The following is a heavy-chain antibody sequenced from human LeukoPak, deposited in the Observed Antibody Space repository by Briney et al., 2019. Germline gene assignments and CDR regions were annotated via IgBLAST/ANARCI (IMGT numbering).Heavy chain of an antibody. CDR1: GFIFSNYE. V-gene: IGHV3-48*03. Sequence: GGSLRLSCAASGFIFSNYEMNWVRQAPGKGLEWISYINSGGTPIYYADSVKGRFTMSRDNAKNSLYLQMNSLRAEDTAVCYCARDFSGWSVDPRGQGTLVTVSS. CDR2: INSGGTPI. D-gene: IGHD6-19*01. J-gene: IGHJ5*02. CDR3: ARDFSGWSVDP.